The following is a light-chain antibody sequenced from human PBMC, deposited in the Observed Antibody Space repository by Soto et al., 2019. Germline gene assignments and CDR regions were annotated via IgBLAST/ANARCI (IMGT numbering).Light chain of an antibody. J-gene: IGLJ1*01. Sequence: QSVLTQPPSVSGAPGQRVTISCTGTSSNIGAGYPVHWYQQLPGSAPKLLIFGNSNRPSGVPDRFSGSRSGLAITGLQAEDEADYYCQSYDSTLSAYVFGAGTKLTVL. CDR1: SSNIGAGYP. CDR3: QSYDSTLSAYV. V-gene: IGLV1-40*01. CDR2: GNS.